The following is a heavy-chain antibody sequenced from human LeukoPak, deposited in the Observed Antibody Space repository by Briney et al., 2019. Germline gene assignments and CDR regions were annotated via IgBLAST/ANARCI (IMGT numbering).Heavy chain of an antibody. D-gene: IGHD3-22*01. Sequence: ASVKVSCKASGYTFTGYYMHWVRQAPGQGLEWMGWINPNSGGTNYAQKFQGRVTMTRDTSISTAYMELSRLRSDDTAVYYCARGSNRIVVVITTPFDYWGQGTLVTVSS. CDR3: ARGSNRIVVVITTPFDY. CDR1: GYTFTGYY. V-gene: IGHV1-2*02. CDR2: INPNSGGT. J-gene: IGHJ4*02.